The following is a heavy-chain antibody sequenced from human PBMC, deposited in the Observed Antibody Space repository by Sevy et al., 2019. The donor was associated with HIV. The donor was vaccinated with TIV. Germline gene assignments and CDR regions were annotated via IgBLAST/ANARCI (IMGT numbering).Heavy chain of an antibody. J-gene: IGHJ4*02. Sequence: ASVKVSCKASGYTFTSYGISWVRQAPGQGLEWMGWISAYNGNTNYAQKLQGRVTMTTDTSTSTAYMELRSLRSDDTAVYYGARDLALLWFGESSTGFDYWGQGTLVTVSS. V-gene: IGHV1-18*04. CDR3: ARDLALLWFGESSTGFDY. D-gene: IGHD3-10*01. CDR1: GYTFTSYG. CDR2: ISAYNGNT.